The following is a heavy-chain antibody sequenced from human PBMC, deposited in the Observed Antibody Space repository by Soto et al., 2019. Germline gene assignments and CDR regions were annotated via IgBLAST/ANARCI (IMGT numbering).Heavy chain of an antibody. CDR1: GFTFSSHT. CDR3: AKGRLAALFDP. V-gene: IGHV3-23*01. Sequence: EVQLLESGGGLVQPGGSLRLSCAASGFTFSSHTMSWVRQAPGKGLEWVSAISGSGGSTYYADSVKGRFTISRDNPKNTPYLQMNSLRAEDTAVYYCAKGRLAALFDPWGQGTLVTVSS. CDR2: ISGSGGST. J-gene: IGHJ5*02.